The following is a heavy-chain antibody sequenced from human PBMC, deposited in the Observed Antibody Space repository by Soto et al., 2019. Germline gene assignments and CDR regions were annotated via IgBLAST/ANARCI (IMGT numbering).Heavy chain of an antibody. Sequence: QVQLVESGGGVVQPGRSLRLSCAASGFTFSSYGMHWVRQAPGKGLEWVAVIWYDGSNKYYADSVKGRFTISRDNSKNTLYLQMNSLRAEDTAVYYCARDISSRRISYYYYGMDVWGQGTTVTVSS. V-gene: IGHV3-33*01. CDR3: ARDISSRRISYYYYGMDV. D-gene: IGHD6-13*01. J-gene: IGHJ6*02. CDR1: GFTFSSYG. CDR2: IWYDGSNK.